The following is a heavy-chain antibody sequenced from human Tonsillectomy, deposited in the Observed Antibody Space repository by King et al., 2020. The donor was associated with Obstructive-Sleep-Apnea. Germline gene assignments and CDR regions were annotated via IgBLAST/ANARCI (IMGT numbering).Heavy chain of an antibody. V-gene: IGHV5-51*01. CDR1: VYSFTSYW. CDR2: IYPGDSDT. CDR3: ARRGGRWLDPFDY. Sequence: QLVQSGAEVKKPGESLKISCMGFVYSFTSYWIGWVRQMPGKGLVWMGIIYPGDSDTRYSQSFQGQVSTLADKSIRPAYLQWSSLKASDTAMHYCARRGGRWLDPFDYWGQGTLVTVSS. D-gene: IGHD5-12*01. J-gene: IGHJ4*02.